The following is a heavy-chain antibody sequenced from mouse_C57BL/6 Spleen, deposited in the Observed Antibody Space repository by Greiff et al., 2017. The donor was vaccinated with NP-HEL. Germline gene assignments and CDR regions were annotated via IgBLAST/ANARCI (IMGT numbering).Heavy chain of an antibody. J-gene: IGHJ2*01. CDR3: AGGHTTVVATNLDY. CDR1: GYAFSSYW. Sequence: VHLVESGAELVKPGASVKISCKASGYAFSSYWMTWVKQRPGQGLEWIGKIYPGDGDTNYNGKFKGKATLTADKSSSTAYMQLSSLTSEDSAVYFCAGGHTTVVATNLDYWGQGTTLTVSS. CDR2: IYPGDGDT. V-gene: IGHV1-80*01. D-gene: IGHD1-1*01.